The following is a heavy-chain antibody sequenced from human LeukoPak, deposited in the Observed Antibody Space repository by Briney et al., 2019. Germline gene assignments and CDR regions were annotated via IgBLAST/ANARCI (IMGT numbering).Heavy chain of an antibody. CDR2: IFYSGST. D-gene: IGHD3-10*01. Sequence: SETLSLTCTVSGGSISSHYWSWIRQPPGKGLEWIGNIFYSGSTYYSPSLKSRVTISLDTSRNQFSLKLNSVTAADTAVYYCAKSNGYGLVDIWGQGTMVTVSS. V-gene: IGHV4-59*11. CDR1: GGSISSHY. J-gene: IGHJ3*02. CDR3: AKSNGYGLVDI.